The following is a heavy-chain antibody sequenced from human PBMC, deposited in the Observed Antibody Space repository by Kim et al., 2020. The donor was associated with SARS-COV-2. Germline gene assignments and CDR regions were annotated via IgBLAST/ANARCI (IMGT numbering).Heavy chain of an antibody. CDR3: AREKCSSTSCYDYDP. V-gene: IGHV1-8*01. D-gene: IGHD2-2*01. CDR2: MNPNSGNT. J-gene: IGHJ5*02. CDR1: GYTFTSYD. Sequence: ASVKVSCKASGYTFTSYDINWVRQATGQGLEWMGWMNPNSGNTGYAQKFQGRVTMTRNTSISTAYMELSSLRSEETAVYYCAREKCSSTSCYDYDPWGQGTLVTVSS.